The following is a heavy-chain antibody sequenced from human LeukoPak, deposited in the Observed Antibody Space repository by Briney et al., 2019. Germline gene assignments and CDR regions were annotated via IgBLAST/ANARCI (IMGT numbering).Heavy chain of an antibody. J-gene: IGHJ6*03. CDR2: IWHSEST. D-gene: IGHD3-10*01. CDR1: GDSINSPNW. Sequence: SGTLSLTCAVSGDSINSPNWWTWVRQTPEQGLEWIGEIWHSESTNYNPSLKSRVSISIDKSANQFSLRLSSVTAADTAVYYCARRYGRWFGERTYYYSYMDVWGKGTTVTISS. CDR3: ARRYGRWFGERTYYYSYMDV. V-gene: IGHV4-4*02.